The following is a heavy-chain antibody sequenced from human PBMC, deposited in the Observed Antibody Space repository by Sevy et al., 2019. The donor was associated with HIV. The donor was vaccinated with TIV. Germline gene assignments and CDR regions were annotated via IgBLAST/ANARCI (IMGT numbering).Heavy chain of an antibody. CDR2: LSFGCGEI. Sequence: GGSLRLSCAASGFTFSKYSMSWVRQPPGKGLEWVSTLSFGCGEINHADSVKGRFTISRDNSKNSLYLQMNNLGAEDTAVYYCAREGCTKPHDYWGQGTLVTVSS. CDR1: GFTFSKYS. CDR3: AREGCTKPHDY. D-gene: IGHD2-8*01. V-gene: IGHV3-23*01. J-gene: IGHJ4*02.